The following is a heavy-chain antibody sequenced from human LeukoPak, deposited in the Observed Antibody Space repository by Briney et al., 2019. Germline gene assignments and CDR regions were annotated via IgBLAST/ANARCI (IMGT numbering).Heavy chain of an antibody. V-gene: IGHV3-15*01. CDR2: IKTKTDGGTT. CDR1: GLTFNDAW. J-gene: IGHJ4*02. CDR3: TTRTKTYYDTLTGYFSVDY. Sequence: GGSLRLSCAASGLTFNDAWMNWVRQAPGKGLEWVGHIKTKTDGGTTDYASPVKGRFTISRDDSKNTLYLQMNSLKTEDTAVYYCTTRTKTYYDTLTGYFSVDYWGQGTLVTVSS. D-gene: IGHD3-9*01.